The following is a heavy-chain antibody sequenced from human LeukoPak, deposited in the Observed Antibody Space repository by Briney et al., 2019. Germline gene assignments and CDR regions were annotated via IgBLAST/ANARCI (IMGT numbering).Heavy chain of an antibody. Sequence: SVKVSCKASGGTFTSYAISWVRQAPGQGLEWMGGIIPIFGTANYAQKFQGRVTITTDESTSTAYMELSSLRSEDPAVYYCARDRQDYYDSSGWKSYYYYYMDVWGKGTTVTVSS. D-gene: IGHD3-22*01. J-gene: IGHJ6*03. CDR2: IIPIFGTA. CDR1: GGTFTSYA. CDR3: ARDRQDYYDSSGWKSYYYYYMDV. V-gene: IGHV1-69*05.